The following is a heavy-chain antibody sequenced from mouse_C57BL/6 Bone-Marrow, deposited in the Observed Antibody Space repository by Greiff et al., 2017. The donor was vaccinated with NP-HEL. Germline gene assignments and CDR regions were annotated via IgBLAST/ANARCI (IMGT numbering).Heavy chain of an antibody. CDR3: TRETTVVAHWYVDV. V-gene: IGHV5-9-1*02. Sequence: EVQLVESGEGLVKPGGSLKLSCAASGFTFSSYAMSWVRQTPEKRLEWVAYISSGGDYIYYADTVKGRFTISRDNARNTLYLQMSSLKSEDTAMYYCTRETTVVAHWYVDVWGTGTTVTVSS. CDR1: GFTFSSYA. CDR2: ISSGGDYI. J-gene: IGHJ1*03. D-gene: IGHD1-1*01.